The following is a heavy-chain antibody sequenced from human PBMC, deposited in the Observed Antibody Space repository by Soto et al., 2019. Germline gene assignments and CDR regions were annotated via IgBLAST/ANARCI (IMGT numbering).Heavy chain of an antibody. CDR2: ISGSGGST. V-gene: IGHV3-23*01. CDR1: GFTFSSSA. J-gene: IGHJ6*02. CDR3: AKGATYDYYGVDV. D-gene: IGHD5-12*01. Sequence: PGGSLRLSCAASGFTFSSSAMSWVRQAPGKGLEWVSSISGSGGSTYYADSVKGQFTISRDNSKNTLYLQMNSLRAEDTAVYYCAKGATYDYYGVDVWGQGTTVTVSS.